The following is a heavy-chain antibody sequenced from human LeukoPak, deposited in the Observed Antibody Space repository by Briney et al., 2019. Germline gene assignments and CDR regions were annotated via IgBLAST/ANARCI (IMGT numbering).Heavy chain of an antibody. CDR1: GGSLSSYY. Sequence: SETLSLTCTVSGGSLSSYYWSWIRQPPGKGLEWIGYIYYSGSTNYNPSLKSRVTISVDTSKNQFSLMLSSVTAASVTAADTAVYYCARGSGEAFDIWGQGTMVTVSS. CDR3: ARGSGEAFDI. CDR2: IYYSGST. V-gene: IGHV4-59*08. D-gene: IGHD3-10*01. J-gene: IGHJ3*02.